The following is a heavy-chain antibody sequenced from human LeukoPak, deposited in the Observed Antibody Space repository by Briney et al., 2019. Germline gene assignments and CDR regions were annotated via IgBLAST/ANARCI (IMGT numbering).Heavy chain of an antibody. Sequence: SETLSLTCTVSGGSISSYYWSWIRQPPGKGLGWIGYIYYSGSTNYNPSLKSRVTISVDTSKNQFSLKLSSVTAADTAVYYCASNGNYDILTGYQPYAFDIWGQGTMVTVSS. CDR2: IYYSGST. J-gene: IGHJ3*02. D-gene: IGHD3-9*01. CDR1: GGSISSYY. V-gene: IGHV4-59*08. CDR3: ASNGNYDILTGYQPYAFDI.